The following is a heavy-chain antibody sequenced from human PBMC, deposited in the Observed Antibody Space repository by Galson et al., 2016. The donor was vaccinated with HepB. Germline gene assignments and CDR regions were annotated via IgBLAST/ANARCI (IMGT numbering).Heavy chain of an antibody. CDR3: TTDGWQ. CDR2: TKSKTDGGTT. CDR1: GFTFSDSW. Sequence: SLRLSCAASGFTFSDSWMGWVRQAPGKGLEWVGRTKSKTDGGTTDYAAPVKGRFSISRDDSRNTLYLQMNSLKTEDTALYHCTTDGWQWGQGTLVTVSS. J-gene: IGHJ4*02. V-gene: IGHV3-15*01. D-gene: IGHD2-15*01.